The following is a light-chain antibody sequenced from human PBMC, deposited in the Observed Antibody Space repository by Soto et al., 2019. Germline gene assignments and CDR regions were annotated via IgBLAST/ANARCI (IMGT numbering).Light chain of an antibody. V-gene: IGKV1-27*01. CDR2: AAS. CDR3: QRYYNPPFT. Sequence: DIQVTQYQSSLSASVGDRVTITCRASQGIKNYLAWYQQKPGEIPKLLIYAASTLASGIPPRFSGSGSGTDFTLTINNLQPEDVATYYCQRYYNPPFTFGGGTKVDIK. CDR1: QGIKNY. J-gene: IGKJ4*01.